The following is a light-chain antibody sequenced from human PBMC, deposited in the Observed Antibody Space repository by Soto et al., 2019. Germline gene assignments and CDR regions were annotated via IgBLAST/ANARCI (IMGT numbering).Light chain of an antibody. CDR2: DAS. CDR3: QQYNYWPET. V-gene: IGKV3-11*01. Sequence: IVLTQSPATLSLSPWERATLSCRASQSVSSYLAWYQQKPGQAPRLLIYDASNRATGIPARFSGSGSGTDFTLTISSLEPEDFAVYYCQQYNYWPETFGQGTKVDIK. CDR1: QSVSSY. J-gene: IGKJ1*01.